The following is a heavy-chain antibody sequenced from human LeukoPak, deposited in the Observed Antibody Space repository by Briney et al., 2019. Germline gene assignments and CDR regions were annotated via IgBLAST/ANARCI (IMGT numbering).Heavy chain of an antibody. Sequence: QPGGSLRLSCAASGFTFSSYGMHWVRQAPGKGLEWVAVIWYDGSNKYYADSVKGRFTISRDNSKNTLYLQMNSLRAEDTAVYYCARDRSNYLLSYYYYYGMDVWGQGTTVTVSS. CDR1: GFTFSSYG. CDR2: IWYDGSNK. J-gene: IGHJ6*02. V-gene: IGHV3-33*01. D-gene: IGHD4-11*01. CDR3: ARDRSNYLLSYYYYYGMDV.